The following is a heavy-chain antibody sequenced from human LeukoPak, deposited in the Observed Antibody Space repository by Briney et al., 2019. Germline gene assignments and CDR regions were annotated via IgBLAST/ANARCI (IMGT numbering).Heavy chain of an antibody. CDR3: AKDIHYDSSGCFDY. D-gene: IGHD3-22*01. CDR2: ISWNSGSI. J-gene: IGHJ4*02. CDR1: GFTFDNYA. V-gene: IGHV3-9*01. Sequence: GGSLRLSCEASGFTFDNYAMHWVRQPPGKGLEWVSGISWNSGSIGYADSVKGRFTISRDNAKNSLYLQMNSLRAEDTALCYCAKDIHYDSSGCFDYWGQGTLVTVSS.